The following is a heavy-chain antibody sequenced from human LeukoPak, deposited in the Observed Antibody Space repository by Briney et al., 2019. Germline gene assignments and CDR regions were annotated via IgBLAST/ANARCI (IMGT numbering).Heavy chain of an antibody. CDR1: GFTFSSYA. J-gene: IGHJ4*02. CDR3: AKDDQTYYDFWSGYARFDY. V-gene: IGHV3-23*01. CDR2: ISGSGGST. Sequence: PGGSLRLSCAASGFTFSSYAMSWVRQAPGKGLEWVSAISGSGGSTYYADSVKGRFTISRDNSKNTLYLQMNSLRAEDTAVYYCAKDDQTYYDFWSGYARFDYWGQGTLVTVSS. D-gene: IGHD3-3*01.